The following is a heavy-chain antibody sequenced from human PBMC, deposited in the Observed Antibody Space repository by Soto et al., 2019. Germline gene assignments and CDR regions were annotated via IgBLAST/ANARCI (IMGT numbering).Heavy chain of an antibody. CDR2: ISSSSSYI. CDR3: ARDQPGYSYGYGLGY. V-gene: IGHV3-21*01. CDR1: GFTFSSYS. Sequence: EVQLVESGGGLVKPGGSLRLSCAASGFTFSSYSMNCVRQAPGKGLEWVSSISSSSSYIYYADSVKGRFTISRDNAKNSLYLQMNSLRADDTAVYYCARDQPGYSYGYGLGYWGQGTLVTVSS. J-gene: IGHJ4*02. D-gene: IGHD5-18*01.